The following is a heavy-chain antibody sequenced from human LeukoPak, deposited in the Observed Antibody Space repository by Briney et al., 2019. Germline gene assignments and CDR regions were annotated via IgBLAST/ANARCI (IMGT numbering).Heavy chain of an antibody. CDR1: GFTFSSYA. Sequence: GGSLRLSYAASGFTFSSYAMHWVRQAPGKGLEWVAVISYDGSNKYYADSVKGRFTISRDNSKNTLYLQLNSLRAEDTAVYYCARDGPGDIVVVPAAHYYYYYGMDVWGQGTTVTVSS. V-gene: IGHV3-30*04. D-gene: IGHD2-2*01. CDR3: ARDGPGDIVVVPAAHYYYYYGMDV. J-gene: IGHJ6*02. CDR2: ISYDGSNK.